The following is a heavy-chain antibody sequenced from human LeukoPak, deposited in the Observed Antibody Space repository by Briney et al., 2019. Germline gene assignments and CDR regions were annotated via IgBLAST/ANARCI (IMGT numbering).Heavy chain of an antibody. CDR2: ITPDAGRT. Sequence: SGGSLRHSCAVSGFIFSSYEMNWVRQAPGKGLEWVSGITPDAGRTYYADSVKGRFTIYRDNSKNTVYLQMNSLGAEDTAVYYCVQDWAWGAFGYWGQGTLVTVS. V-gene: IGHV3-23*01. CDR1: GFIFSSYE. CDR3: VQDWAWGAFGY. J-gene: IGHJ4*02. D-gene: IGHD7-27*01.